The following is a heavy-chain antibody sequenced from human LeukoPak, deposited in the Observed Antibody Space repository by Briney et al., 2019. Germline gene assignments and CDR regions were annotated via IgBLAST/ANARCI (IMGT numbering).Heavy chain of an antibody. Sequence: SETLSLTCTVSGDSFTSTDDFWGWIRQPPGKGLEWIGSINYSGKTYYNPSLKSRVIISLDTSKNQVSLRLSSVTAADTAVYYCARSSYSSGRYGGLDVWGQGTTVTVSS. CDR2: INYSGKT. CDR1: GDSFTSTDDF. D-gene: IGHD3-22*01. J-gene: IGHJ6*02. V-gene: IGHV4-39*01. CDR3: ARSSYSSGRYGGLDV.